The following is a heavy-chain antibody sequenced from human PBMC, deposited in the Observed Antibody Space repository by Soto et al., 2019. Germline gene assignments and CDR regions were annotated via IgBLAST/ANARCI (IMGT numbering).Heavy chain of an antibody. J-gene: IGHJ6*02. Sequence: SVKVSCKASGGTFSSYAISWVRQAPGQGLEWMGGIIPIFGTANYAQKFQGRVTITADESTSTAYMELSSLRSEDTAVYYCARDRPCSGGSRRPRIRYYYYYYGMDVWAQWTTATVSS. D-gene: IGHD2-15*01. CDR2: IIPIFGTA. V-gene: IGHV1-69*13. CDR3: ARDRPCSGGSRRPRIRYYYYYYGMDV. CDR1: GGTFSSYA.